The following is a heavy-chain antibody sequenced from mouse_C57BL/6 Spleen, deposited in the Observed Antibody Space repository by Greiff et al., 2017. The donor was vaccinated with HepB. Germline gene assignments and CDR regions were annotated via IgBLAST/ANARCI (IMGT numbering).Heavy chain of an antibody. CDR2: IYPGSGST. Sequence: VQLQQPGAELVKPGASVKMSCKASGYTFTSYWITWVKQRPGQGLEWIGDIYPGSGSTNYNEKFKSKATLTVDTSSSTAYMQLSSLTSEDSAVYYCALYYGSSYCDMDYWGQGTSVTVSS. V-gene: IGHV1-55*01. J-gene: IGHJ4*01. CDR3: ALYYGSSYCDMDY. CDR1: GYTFTSYW. D-gene: IGHD1-1*01.